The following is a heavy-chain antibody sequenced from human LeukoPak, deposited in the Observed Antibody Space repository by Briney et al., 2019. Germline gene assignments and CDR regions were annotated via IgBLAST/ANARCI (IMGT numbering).Heavy chain of an antibody. Sequence: SVKVSCKASGGTFSSYTISWVRQAPGQGLEWMGRIIPILGIANYAQKFQGRVTITTDKSTSTAYMELSSLRSEDTAVYYCARGNPLSIVGYDRHFDYWGQGTLVTVSS. D-gene: IGHD1-26*01. CDR2: IIPILGIA. V-gene: IGHV1-69*02. CDR3: ARGNPLSIVGYDRHFDY. J-gene: IGHJ4*02. CDR1: GGTFSSYT.